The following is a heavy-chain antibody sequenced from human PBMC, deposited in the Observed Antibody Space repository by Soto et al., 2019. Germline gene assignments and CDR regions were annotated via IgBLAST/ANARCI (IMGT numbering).Heavy chain of an antibody. J-gene: IGHJ3*02. CDR2: IGTAGDT. V-gene: IGHV3-13*01. Sequence: GGSMGLGCPASELHLGSYYMHLARQVTGKGLEWVSAIGTAGDTYYPGSVKGRFTISRENAKNSLYLQMNSLRAGDTAVYYCARGGVAVAGGAFDIWGQGTMVTVSS. CDR3: ARGGVAVAGGAFDI. CDR1: ELHLGSYY. D-gene: IGHD6-19*01.